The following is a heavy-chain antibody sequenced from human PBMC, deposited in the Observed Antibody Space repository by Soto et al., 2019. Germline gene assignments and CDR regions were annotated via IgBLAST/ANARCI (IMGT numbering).Heavy chain of an antibody. D-gene: IGHD3-22*01. CDR2: ISSSGSTI. CDR3: ARDLYYYDSSGYYSP. Sequence: VGSLRLSCAASGFTFSDYYMSWIRQAPGKGLEWVSYISSSGSTIYYADSVKGRFTISRDNAKNSLYLQMNSLRAEDTAVYYCARDLYYYDSSGYYSPWGQGTLVTVSS. V-gene: IGHV3-11*01. CDR1: GFTFSDYY. J-gene: IGHJ5*02.